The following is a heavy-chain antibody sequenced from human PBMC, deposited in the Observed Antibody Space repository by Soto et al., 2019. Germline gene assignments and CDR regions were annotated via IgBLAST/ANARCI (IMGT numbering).Heavy chain of an antibody. CDR3: ARRKERSGPHYFDY. CDR2: MNPYTGNT. V-gene: IGHV1-8*01. J-gene: IGHJ4*02. D-gene: IGHD6-25*01. CDR1: GYTFTTYD. Sequence: QVQLVQSGAEVKEPGASVKVSCKASGYTFTTYDIYWIRQATGQGLEWMGWMNPYTGNTGYAQKFQGRVTVTRNTSISTVYMEMSGLRLDYTSVYYCARRKERSGPHYFDYWGQGSQVTVSS.